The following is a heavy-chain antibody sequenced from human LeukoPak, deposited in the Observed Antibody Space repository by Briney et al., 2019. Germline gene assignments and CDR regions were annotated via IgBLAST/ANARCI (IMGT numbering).Heavy chain of an antibody. CDR3: ARGGIAAGNWFDP. CDR1: GGPFSGYY. J-gene: IGHJ5*02. V-gene: IGHV4-34*01. Sequence: PSETLSLTCAVYGGPFSGYYWSWIRQPPGKGLEWIGEINHSGSTNYNPSLKSRVTISVDTSKNQFSLKLSSVTAADTAVYYCARGGIAAGNWFDPWGQGTLVTVSS. CDR2: INHSGST. D-gene: IGHD6-13*01.